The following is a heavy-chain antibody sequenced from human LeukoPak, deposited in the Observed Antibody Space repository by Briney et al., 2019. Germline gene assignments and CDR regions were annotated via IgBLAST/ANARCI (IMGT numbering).Heavy chain of an antibody. CDR1: GYRFSNYW. Sequence: GESLKISCRGSGYRFSNYWIGWVRQMPGKGLEWMGIVYPGDSDTRYSPSFQGQVTVSADKSTSTAYLQWSSLKASDTAMYYCAIAGDSTTGCYRCIGNWGQGTLVTVSS. J-gene: IGHJ4*02. CDR2: VYPGDSDT. CDR3: AIAGDSTTGCYRCIGN. D-gene: IGHD1-26*01. V-gene: IGHV5-51*01.